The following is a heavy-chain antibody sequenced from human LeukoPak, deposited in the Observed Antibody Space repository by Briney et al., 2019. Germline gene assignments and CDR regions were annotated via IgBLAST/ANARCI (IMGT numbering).Heavy chain of an antibody. CDR2: IAYDGRIK. CDR3: GKGDLAPGY. CDR1: GFTFSNYA. J-gene: IGHJ4*02. V-gene: IGHV3-30*02. Sequence: GGSLRLSCAASGFTFSNYAMHWVRQAPGKGLEWVAFIAYDGRIKYYADSVKGRFTISRDNSKNTLYLQMNSLRAEDAAVYYCGKGDLAPGYWGQGTLVTVAS.